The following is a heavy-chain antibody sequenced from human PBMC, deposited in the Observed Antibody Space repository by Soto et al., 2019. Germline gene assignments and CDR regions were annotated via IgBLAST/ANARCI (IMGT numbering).Heavy chain of an antibody. CDR2: IYYSGST. J-gene: IGHJ4*02. CDR1: GGSISSSSYY. D-gene: IGHD2-2*02. Sequence: LSLTCTVSGGSISSSSYYWGWIRQPPGKGLEWIGSIYYSGSTYYNPSLKSRVTISVDTSKNQFSLKLSSVTAADTAVYYCARGMTLYDYWGQGTLVTVSS. V-gene: IGHV4-39*01. CDR3: ARGMTLYDY.